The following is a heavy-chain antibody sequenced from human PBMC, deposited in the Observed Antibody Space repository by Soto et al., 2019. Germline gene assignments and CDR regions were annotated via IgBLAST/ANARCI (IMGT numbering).Heavy chain of an antibody. CDR2: ISWNSGSI. Sequence: EVQLVESGGGLVQPGRSLRLSCAASGFTFDDYAMHWVRQAPGKGLEWVSGISWNSGSIGYADSVKGRFTISRDNAKNSLYLQMNSLRAEDTALYYCAKDISPRVPAAEFDYWGQGTLVTVSS. CDR1: GFTFDDYA. J-gene: IGHJ4*02. D-gene: IGHD2-2*01. V-gene: IGHV3-9*01. CDR3: AKDISPRVPAAEFDY.